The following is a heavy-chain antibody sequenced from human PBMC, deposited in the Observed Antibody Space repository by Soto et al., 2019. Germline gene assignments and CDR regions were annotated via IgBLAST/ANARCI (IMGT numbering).Heavy chain of an antibody. D-gene: IGHD3-3*01. Sequence: GGSLRLSCVVSGLTFRSYAMSWVRQAPGKGLEWVSGISGGGGGTYYADSVKGRFTISRDPSTTTLFLDMYSLGAEDTAIYYCXKGRKPDHDDGLCAFDSWGQGVLVTVSS. CDR2: ISGGGGGT. CDR3: XKGRKPDHDDGLCAFDS. J-gene: IGHJ4*02. V-gene: IGHV3-23*01. CDR1: GLTFRSYA.